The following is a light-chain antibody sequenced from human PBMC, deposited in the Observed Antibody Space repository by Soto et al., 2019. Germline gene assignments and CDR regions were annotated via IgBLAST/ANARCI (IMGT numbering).Light chain of an antibody. CDR2: KAS. V-gene: IGKV1-5*03. CDR1: QSISTW. CDR3: QQYNTSPLT. J-gene: IGKJ4*01. Sequence: DIQMTQSPSTLSASVGDRVTITCRASQSISTWLAWYQQKAGKAPKLLIYKASSLEGGVPSRFSGNGSGTEFNITISSLQPDDFATYYCQQYNTSPLTFGGGTTVDIK.